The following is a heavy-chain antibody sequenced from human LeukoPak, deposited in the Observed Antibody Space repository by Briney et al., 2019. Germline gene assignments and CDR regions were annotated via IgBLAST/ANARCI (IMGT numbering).Heavy chain of an antibody. Sequence: GSLRLSCAASGFTVSSTYMSWVRQAPGKGLEWVSIIYSAGSTYYADSVKGRFTISRDNSKNTLYLQMNSLRAEDTAVYYCAKGHCTNGICWLDWGQGTLVTVSS. V-gene: IGHV3-53*01. J-gene: IGHJ4*02. CDR1: GFTVSSTY. CDR2: IYSAGST. D-gene: IGHD2-8*01. CDR3: AKGHCTNGICWLD.